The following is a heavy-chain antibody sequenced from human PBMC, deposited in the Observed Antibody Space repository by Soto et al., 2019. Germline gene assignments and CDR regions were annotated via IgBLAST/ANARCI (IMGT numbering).Heavy chain of an antibody. CDR1: GYTFTSYD. V-gene: IGHV1-8*01. Sequence: GASVKVSCKASGYTFTSYDINWVRQATGQGLEWMGWMNPNSGNTGYAQKFQGRVTMTRNTSISTAYMELSSLRSEDTAVYYCARGESYQLLSTYYYYGMDVWGQGTTVTVSS. CDR3: ARGESYQLLSTYYYYGMDV. J-gene: IGHJ6*02. D-gene: IGHD2-2*01. CDR2: MNPNSGNT.